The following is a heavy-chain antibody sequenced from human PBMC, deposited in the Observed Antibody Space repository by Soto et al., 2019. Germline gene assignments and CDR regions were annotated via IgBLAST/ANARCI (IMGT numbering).Heavy chain of an antibody. D-gene: IGHD2-15*01. CDR2: IYYSGST. CDR1: GGSISSGDYY. J-gene: IGHJ4*02. Sequence: PSETLSLTCTVSGGSISSGDYYWSWIRQPPGKGLEWIGYIYYSGSTYYNPSLKSRVTISVDTSKNQFSLKLSSVTAADTAVYYCARERDIVVVVAARYFDYWGQGTLVTVSS. V-gene: IGHV4-30-4*01. CDR3: ARERDIVVVVAARYFDY.